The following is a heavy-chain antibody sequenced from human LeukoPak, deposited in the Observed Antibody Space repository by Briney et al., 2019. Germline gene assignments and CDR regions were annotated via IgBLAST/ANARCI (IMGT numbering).Heavy chain of an antibody. CDR2: IIPIFGTA. CDR1: GYIFSTYG. J-gene: IGHJ4*02. CDR3: ARDGPGSSSWPPGGDY. D-gene: IGHD6-13*01. V-gene: IGHV1-69*13. Sequence: ASVKVSCKASGYIFSTYGISWVRQAPGQGLEWMGGIIPIFGTANYAQKFQGRVTITADESTSTAYMELSSLRSEDTAVYYCARDGPGSSSWPPGGDYWGQGTLVTVSS.